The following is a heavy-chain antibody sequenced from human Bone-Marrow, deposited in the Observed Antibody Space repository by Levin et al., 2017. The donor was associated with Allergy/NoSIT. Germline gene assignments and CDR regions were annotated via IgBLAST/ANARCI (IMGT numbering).Heavy chain of an antibody. CDR3: ARDQGVCSGTSCYYYYGLDV. CDR2: ISSSSKNI. D-gene: IGHD2-2*01. V-gene: IGHV3-21*01. J-gene: IGHJ6*02. Sequence: GESLKISCAASGFTFSSYSMNWVRQAPGKGLEWVSSISSSSKNIYYADSVKGRFTISRDNGENSLHLQMTSLRAEDTAVYYCARDQGVCSGTSCYYYYGLDVWGQGTTVTVAS. CDR1: GFTFSSYS.